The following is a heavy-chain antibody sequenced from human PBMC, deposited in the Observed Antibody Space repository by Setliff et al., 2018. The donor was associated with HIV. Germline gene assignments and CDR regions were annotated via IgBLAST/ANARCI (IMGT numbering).Heavy chain of an antibody. J-gene: IGHJ2*01. CDR2: INPNADHT. CDR1: GYTFSSYD. CDR3: ARGGRVVWWYSDL. D-gene: IGHD3-16*01. Sequence: ASVKVSCKASGYTFSSYDIYWVRQAPGQGLEWMGFINPNADHTGCAQKFQGRVTMTSDVTISTAYMELNTLTSDDTAVYFCARGGRVVWWYSDLWGRGTLVTVSS. V-gene: IGHV1-8*01.